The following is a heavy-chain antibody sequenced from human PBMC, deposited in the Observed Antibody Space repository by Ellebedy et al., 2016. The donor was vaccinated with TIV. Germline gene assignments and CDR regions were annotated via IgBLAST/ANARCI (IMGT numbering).Heavy chain of an antibody. J-gene: IGHJ4*02. V-gene: IGHV4-39*01. CDR1: GGSISSSSYY. D-gene: IGHD3-9*01. Sequence: MPSETLSLTCTVSGGSISSSSYYWGWIRQPPGKGLEWIGCIYYSGSTYYNPSLKSRVTISVDTSKNQFSLKLSSVTAADTAVYYCALHYKYYDILTGPWVPVYFDYWGQGTLVTVSS. CDR3: ALHYKYYDILTGPWVPVYFDY. CDR2: IYYSGST.